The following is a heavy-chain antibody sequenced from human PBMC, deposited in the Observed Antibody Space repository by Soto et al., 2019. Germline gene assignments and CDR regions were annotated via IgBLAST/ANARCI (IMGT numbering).Heavy chain of an antibody. D-gene: IGHD3-3*01. CDR3: ARDSGRMYYDSWSGYDYGMDV. CDR2: IYYRGST. CDR1: AGSISNYY. V-gene: IGHV4-59*01. J-gene: IGHJ6*02. Sequence: SETLSLTCTVSAGSISNYYWSWIRQPPGEGLEWIGYIYYRGSTNYNPSLKSRVTISVDTSKNQFSLKLSSVTAADTAVYYCARDSGRMYYDSWSGYDYGMDVWGQGTTVTVS.